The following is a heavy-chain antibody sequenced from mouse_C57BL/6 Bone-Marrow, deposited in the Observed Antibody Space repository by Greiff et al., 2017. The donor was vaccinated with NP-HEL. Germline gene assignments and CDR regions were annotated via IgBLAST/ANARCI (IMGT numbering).Heavy chain of an antibody. J-gene: IGHJ4*01. Sequence: EVQLVESGEGLVKPGGSLKLSCAASGFTFSSYAMSWVRQTPEKRLEWVAYISSGGDYIYYADTVKGRFTISRDNARNTLYLQMSSLKSEDTAMYYCTRGYDYAYAMDYWGQGTSVTVSS. CDR1: GFTFSSYA. CDR3: TRGYDYAYAMDY. CDR2: ISSGGDYI. V-gene: IGHV5-9-1*02. D-gene: IGHD2-4*01.